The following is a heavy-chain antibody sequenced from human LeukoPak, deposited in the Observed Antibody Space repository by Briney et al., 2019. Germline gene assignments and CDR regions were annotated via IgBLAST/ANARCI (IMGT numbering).Heavy chain of an antibody. CDR3: ARVGTAMVRGVIIRDYYYMDV. CDR2: INHSGST. D-gene: IGHD3-10*01. CDR1: GGSFSGYY. J-gene: IGHJ6*03. Sequence: SETLSLTCAVYGGSFSGYYWSWIRQPPGKGLEWIGEINHSGSTNYNPSLKSRVTISVDTSKNQFSLKLSSVTAADTAVYYCARVGTAMVRGVIIRDYYYMDVWGKGTTVTISS. V-gene: IGHV4-34*01.